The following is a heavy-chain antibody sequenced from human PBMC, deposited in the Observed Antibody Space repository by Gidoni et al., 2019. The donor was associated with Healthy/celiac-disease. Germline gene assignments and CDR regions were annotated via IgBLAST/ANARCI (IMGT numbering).Heavy chain of an antibody. CDR2: ISGSGGST. Sequence: EVQLLESGGGLVQPGGSLRLSCAASGFTFSSYAMSWVRPAPGKGLEWVSAISGSGGSTYYADSVKGRFTISRDNSKNTLYLQMNSLRAEDTAVYYCVGGGILTGYLDYYYYYYMDVWGKGTTVTVSS. V-gene: IGHV3-23*01. CDR1: GFTFSSYA. J-gene: IGHJ6*03. CDR3: VGGGILTGYLDYYYYYYMDV. D-gene: IGHD3-9*01.